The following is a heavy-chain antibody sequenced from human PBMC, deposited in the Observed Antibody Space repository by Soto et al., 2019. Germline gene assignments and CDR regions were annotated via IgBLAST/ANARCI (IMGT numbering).Heavy chain of an antibody. D-gene: IGHD6-19*01. CDR1: GFTFSRYV. J-gene: IGHJ6*02. CDR2: ISFDGSNK. CDR3: AKGAAVTGPHYFYYGMDV. V-gene: IGHV3-30*18. Sequence: QVQLVESGGGVVQPGRSLRLSCVASGFTFSRYVMHWVRQAPGKGLEWVAIISFDGSNKDYVDSVKGRFTISRDKSKNTLYRQMDSLRADDTAIYFCAKGAAVTGPHYFYYGMDVWGQGTTVIVSS.